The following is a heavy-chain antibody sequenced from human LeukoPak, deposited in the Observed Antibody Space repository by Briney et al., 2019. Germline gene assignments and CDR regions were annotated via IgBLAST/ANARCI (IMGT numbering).Heavy chain of an antibody. CDR2: TRYRSTWNT. CDR1: GDSVSSKSVS. D-gene: IGHD7-27*01. V-gene: IGHV6-1*01. CDR3: VRDFNWAFDY. J-gene: IGHJ4*02. Sequence: SQTLSLTCAISGDSVSSKSVSWNWFRQSPSRGLEYLGRTRYRSTWNTFYSLSVQGRITINADTSRNQVSLRLNSVTPEDTALYYCVRDFNWAFDYWGQRTLVTVSS.